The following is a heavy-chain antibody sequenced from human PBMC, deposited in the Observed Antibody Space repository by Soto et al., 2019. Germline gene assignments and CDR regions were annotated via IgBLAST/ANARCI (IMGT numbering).Heavy chain of an antibody. CDR3: AKECGYSYGPTRYVY. Sequence: PGGSLRLSCAASGFTFSSYGMHWFRQAPGKGLEWVAVISYDGSNKYYADSVKGRFTISRDNSKNTLYLQMNSLRAEDTAVYYCAKECGYSYGPTRYVYWGQGTLVTVFS. CDR1: GFTFSSYG. V-gene: IGHV3-30*18. J-gene: IGHJ4*02. D-gene: IGHD5-18*01. CDR2: ISYDGSNK.